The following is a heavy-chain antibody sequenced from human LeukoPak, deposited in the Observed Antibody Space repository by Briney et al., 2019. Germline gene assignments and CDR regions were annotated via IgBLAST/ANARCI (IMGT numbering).Heavy chain of an antibody. CDR1: GFAFSSYD. CDR2: IGSAGDT. CDR3: ARGTYSSGWYSFRVGAFDI. D-gene: IGHD6-19*01. J-gene: IGHJ3*02. Sequence: PGGSLRLSCAASGFAFSSYDMHWVRQAIGQGLEWVSAIGSAGDTYYPGSVKGRFTISRENAKNSLYLQMNSLRAGDTAVYYCARGTYSSGWYSFRVGAFDIWGQGTMVTVSS. V-gene: IGHV3-13*01.